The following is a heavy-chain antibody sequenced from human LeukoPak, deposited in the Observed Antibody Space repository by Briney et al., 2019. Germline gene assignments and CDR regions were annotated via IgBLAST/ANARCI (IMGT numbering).Heavy chain of an antibody. J-gene: IGHJ4*02. D-gene: IGHD2-2*01. Sequence: ASVKVSCKASGYTFTVYYMHWVRQAPGQGFEWMGWINPNDGDTNYAQKFQGRVTMTRDTSISTAHMEVSRLRSDDTAVYYCARANFLYCSSSTCLFDYWGQGTLVTVSS. CDR3: ARANFLYCSSSTCLFDY. CDR1: GYTFTVYY. V-gene: IGHV1-2*02. CDR2: INPNDGDT.